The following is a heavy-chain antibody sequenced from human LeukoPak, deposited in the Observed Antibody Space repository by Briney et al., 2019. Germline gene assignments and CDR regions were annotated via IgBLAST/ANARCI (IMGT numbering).Heavy chain of an antibody. CDR3: ARGGERAVSSRYYGY. J-gene: IGHJ4*02. D-gene: IGHD3-22*01. Sequence: SVKVSCKASGGTSSSYAISWVRQAPGQGLEWMGRIIPIFGAANYAQKFQGRVTIITDESTSTAYMELSSLKSEDTAVYYCARGGERAVSSRYYGYWGQGTLVTVSS. CDR1: GGTSSSYA. V-gene: IGHV1-69*05. CDR2: IIPIFGAA.